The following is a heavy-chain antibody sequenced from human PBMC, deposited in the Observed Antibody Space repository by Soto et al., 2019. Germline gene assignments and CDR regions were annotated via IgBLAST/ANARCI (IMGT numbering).Heavy chain of an antibody. Sequence: GSLRLSCAASGFTFSSYGMHWVRQAPGKGLEWVAVIWYDGSNIFYADSVKGRFTISRDNSKNTLYLQMNSLRAEDAAVYYCARDGSAYLGYWGQGTLVTVSS. V-gene: IGHV3-33*01. CDR1: GFTFSSYG. J-gene: IGHJ4*02. CDR3: ARDGSAYLGY. CDR2: IWYDGSNI. D-gene: IGHD2-15*01.